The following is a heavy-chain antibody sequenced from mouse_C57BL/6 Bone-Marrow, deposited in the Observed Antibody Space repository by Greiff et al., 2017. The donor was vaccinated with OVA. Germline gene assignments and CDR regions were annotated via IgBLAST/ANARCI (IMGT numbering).Heavy chain of an antibody. CDR3: ARSYYYGSSPLAY. Sequence: VKLQQPGAELVKPGASVKLSCKASGYTFTSYWMHWVKQRPGQGLEWIGMIHPNSGSTNYNEKFKSKATLTVDKSSSTAYMQLSSLTSEDSAVYYGARSYYYGSSPLAYWGQGTLVTVSA. CDR1: GYTFTSYW. D-gene: IGHD1-1*01. J-gene: IGHJ3*01. CDR2: IHPNSGST. V-gene: IGHV1-64*01.